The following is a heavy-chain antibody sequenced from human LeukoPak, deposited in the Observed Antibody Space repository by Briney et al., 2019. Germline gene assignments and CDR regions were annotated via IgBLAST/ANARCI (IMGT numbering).Heavy chain of an antibody. CDR2: IWFDGSNK. CDR1: GFTFSSHA. Sequence: GGSLRLSCAASGFTFSSHAIHWVRQAPGKGLEWVAVIWFDGSNKYYVDSVKGRFTISKDNAKTSLYLQMTSLRAEDAAVYYCARRYHFDSSGLHWRSPFDIWGQGTMVAVSS. D-gene: IGHD3-22*01. V-gene: IGHV3-33*03. CDR3: ARRYHFDSSGLHWRSPFDI. J-gene: IGHJ3*02.